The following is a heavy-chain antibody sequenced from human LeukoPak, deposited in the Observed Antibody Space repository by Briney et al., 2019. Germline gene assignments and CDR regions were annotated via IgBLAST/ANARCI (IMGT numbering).Heavy chain of an antibody. J-gene: IGHJ5*02. CDR3: AKVRYSSGWYNLDP. CDR1: GFTFDDYA. Sequence: GGSLRLSCAASGFTFDDYAMHWVRQAPGKGLEWVSGISWSSGSIGYADSVKGRFTISRDNAKNSLYLQMNSLRAEDTALYYCAKVRYSSGWYNLDPWGQGTLVTVSS. V-gene: IGHV3-9*01. CDR2: ISWSSGSI. D-gene: IGHD6-19*01.